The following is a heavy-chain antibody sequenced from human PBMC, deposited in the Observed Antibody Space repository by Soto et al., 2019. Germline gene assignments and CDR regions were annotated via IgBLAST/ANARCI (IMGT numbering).Heavy chain of an antibody. D-gene: IGHD3-10*01. V-gene: IGHV3-23*01. CDR2: ISSTAGRTS. CDR1: GFTFNTYP. Sequence: GGSLRLSCATSGFTFNTYPMTWVRQAPEKGLEWVSSISSTAGRTSSYADSVKGRFAISRGFSDNTVYLQMNNLRVDDTAVYFCAKGVLSFHYGMEVWGQGTTVTVSS. CDR3: AKGVLSFHYGMEV. J-gene: IGHJ6*02.